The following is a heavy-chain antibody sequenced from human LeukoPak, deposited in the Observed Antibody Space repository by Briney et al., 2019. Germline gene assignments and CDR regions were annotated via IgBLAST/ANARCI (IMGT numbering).Heavy chain of an antibody. V-gene: IGHV4-34*01. J-gene: IGHJ4*02. Sequence: SETLSLTCAVYGGSFSGYYWSWIRQPPGKGLEWIGEINHSGSTNYNPSLKSGVIISVDTSKNQFSLKLRSVTAADTAAYYCARVGGLWFGESSHASFDYWGQGTLVTVSS. CDR3: ARVGGLWFGESSHASFDY. D-gene: IGHD3-10*01. CDR1: GGSFSGYY. CDR2: INHSGST.